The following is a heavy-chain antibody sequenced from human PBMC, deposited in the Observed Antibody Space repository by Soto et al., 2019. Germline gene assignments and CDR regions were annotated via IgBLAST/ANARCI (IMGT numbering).Heavy chain of an antibody. V-gene: IGHV3-49*03. J-gene: IGHJ4*02. CDR1: GFTFGDYA. D-gene: IGHD3-10*01. Sequence: EVQLVESGGGLVQPGRSLRLSCTTSGFTFGDYAMSWFRQAPGKGLEWVAVIRSQAYGGTTDYAASVKGRFTISRDDSKSLAYLQMNSLETEDTALYYCTKEIDRGSAGHWGQGALVTVSS. CDR2: IRSQAYGGTT. CDR3: TKEIDRGSAGH.